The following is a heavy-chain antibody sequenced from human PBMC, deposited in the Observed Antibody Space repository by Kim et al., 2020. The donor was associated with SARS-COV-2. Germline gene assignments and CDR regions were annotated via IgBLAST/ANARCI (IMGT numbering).Heavy chain of an antibody. D-gene: IGHD6-13*01. Sequence: SETLSLTCAVYGGSFSGYYWSWIRQPPGKGLEWIGDINHSGSTNYNPSLKSRVTISVDTSKNQFSLKLSSVTAADTAVYYCARGPGYSSSWYGARNWFDPGGQGTLVTVSS. J-gene: IGHJ5*02. CDR2: INHSGST. V-gene: IGHV4-34*01. CDR1: GGSFSGYY. CDR3: ARGPGYSSSWYGARNWFDP.